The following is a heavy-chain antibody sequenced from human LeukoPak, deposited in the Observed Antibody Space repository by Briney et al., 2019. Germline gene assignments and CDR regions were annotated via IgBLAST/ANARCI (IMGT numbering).Heavy chain of an antibody. J-gene: IGHJ5*02. CDR3: ARSAVRGVITSRFDP. Sequence: GGSLRLSCAASGFTFSSYAMHWARQAPGKGLEYVSAISSNGGSTYYANSVKGRFTISRDNSKNTLYLQMGSLRAEDMAVYYCARSAVRGVITSRFDPWGQGTLVTVSS. CDR1: GFTFSSYA. V-gene: IGHV3-64*01. CDR2: ISSNGGST. D-gene: IGHD3-10*01.